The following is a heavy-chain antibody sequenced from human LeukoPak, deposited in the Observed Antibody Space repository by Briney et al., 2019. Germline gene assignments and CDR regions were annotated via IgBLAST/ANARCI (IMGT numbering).Heavy chain of an antibody. V-gene: IGHV4-31*03. CDR2: IYYSGST. Sequence: SETLSLTCTVSGGSISSGGYYWSWIRQHPGKGLEWIGYIYYSGSTYYNPSLKSRVTISVDTSKNLFSLKLSSVTAADTAVYYCARDGPWDAFDIWGQGTMVTVSS. CDR1: GGSISSGGYY. J-gene: IGHJ3*02. CDR3: ARDGPWDAFDI.